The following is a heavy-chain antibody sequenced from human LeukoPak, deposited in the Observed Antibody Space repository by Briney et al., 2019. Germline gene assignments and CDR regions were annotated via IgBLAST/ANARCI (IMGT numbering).Heavy chain of an antibody. V-gene: IGHV4-59*01. J-gene: IGHJ3*02. D-gene: IGHD4-23*01. Sequence: PSETLSLTCTVSGGSISRYYWSWIRQPPGKGLEWIGYIYYSGSTNYNPSLKSRVTISVDTSKNQFSLKLSSVTAADTAVYYCAGGYSAGAFDIWSQGTMVTVSS. CDR3: AGGYSAGAFDI. CDR1: GGSISRYY. CDR2: IYYSGST.